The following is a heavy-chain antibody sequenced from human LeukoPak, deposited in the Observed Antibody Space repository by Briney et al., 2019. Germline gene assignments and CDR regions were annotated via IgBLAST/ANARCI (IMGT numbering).Heavy chain of an antibody. Sequence: ASVKVSCKASGYTFTGYYMHWVRQAPGQGLEWMGWINPNSGGTNYAQKFQGRVTMTRDTSISTAYMELSRLRSDDTAVYYCARGAAVAGPYYMDVWGKGTTVTVSS. CDR3: ARGAAVAGPYYMDV. CDR2: INPNSGGT. CDR1: GYTFTGYY. V-gene: IGHV1-2*02. D-gene: IGHD6-19*01. J-gene: IGHJ6*03.